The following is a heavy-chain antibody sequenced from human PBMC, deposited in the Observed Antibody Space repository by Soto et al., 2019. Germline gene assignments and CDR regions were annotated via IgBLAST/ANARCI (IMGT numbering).Heavy chain of an antibody. Sequence: QVQLVESGGGVVQPGRSLRLSCAASGFTFSSYAMHWVRQAPGKGLEWVAVISYDGSNKYYADSVKGRFTISRDNSKNTLYLQMNSLRAEDTAVYYCARGYCSGGSCYLFDYWGQGTLVTVSS. J-gene: IGHJ4*02. CDR3: ARGYCSGGSCYLFDY. CDR2: ISYDGSNK. D-gene: IGHD2-15*01. CDR1: GFTFSSYA. V-gene: IGHV3-30-3*01.